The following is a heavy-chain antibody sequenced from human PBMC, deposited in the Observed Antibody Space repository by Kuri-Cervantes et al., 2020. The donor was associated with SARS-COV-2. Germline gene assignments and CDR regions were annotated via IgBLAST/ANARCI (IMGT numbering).Heavy chain of an antibody. J-gene: IGHJ4*02. CDR1: GFTFSSYW. V-gene: IGHV3-7*01. Sequence: GESLKISCAASGFTFSSYWMSWVRQAPGKGLEWVANIKQDGSEKYYVDSVKGRFTISRDNAKNSLYLQMNSLRAEDTAVYYCARVPRRQYYYDSSGGDGWYYFDYWGQGTLVTVSS. D-gene: IGHD3-22*01. CDR3: ARVPRRQYYYDSSGGDGWYYFDY. CDR2: IKQDGSEK.